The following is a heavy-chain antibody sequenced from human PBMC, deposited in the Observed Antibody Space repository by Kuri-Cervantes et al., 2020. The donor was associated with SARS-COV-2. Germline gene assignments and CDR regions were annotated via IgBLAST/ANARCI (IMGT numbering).Heavy chain of an antibody. CDR1: GFTFSSYG. J-gene: IGHJ6*02. CDR2: IWYDGSNK. Sequence: GGSLRLSCAASGFTFSSYGMHWVRQAPGKGLEWVTVIWYDGSNKYYADSVKGRFTISRDNSKNTLYLQMNSLEAEDTAVYYCARQPDRRYGMDVWGQGTTVTVSS. V-gene: IGHV3-33*01. CDR3: ARQPDRRYGMDV.